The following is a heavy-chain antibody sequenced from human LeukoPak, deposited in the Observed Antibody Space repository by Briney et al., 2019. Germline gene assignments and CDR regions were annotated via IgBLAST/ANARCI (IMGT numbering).Heavy chain of an antibody. D-gene: IGHD2-2*02. CDR1: GGTFSRYG. Sequence: EASVKVSCKASGGTFSRYGISWVRQAPGQGLEWMGGIIPIFGTANYAQKFQGRVTITADESTSTAYMELSSLRSEDTAVYYCARESIVVVPAAIQDAFDIWGQGTMVTVSS. V-gene: IGHV1-69*13. CDR2: IIPIFGTA. J-gene: IGHJ3*02. CDR3: ARESIVVVPAAIQDAFDI.